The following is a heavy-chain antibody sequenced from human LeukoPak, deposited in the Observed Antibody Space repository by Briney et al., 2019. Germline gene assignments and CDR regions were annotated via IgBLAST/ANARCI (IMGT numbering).Heavy chain of an antibody. J-gene: IGHJ4*02. CDR2: ISSSSSYI. V-gene: IGHV3-21*01. CDR3: ARDPLTYCGGDCFPPVLGLKIDY. Sequence: GGSLRLSCAASGFTFSSYWMSWVRQAPGKGLEWVSSISSSSSYIYYADSVKGRFTISRDNAKNSLYLQMNSLRAEDTAVYYCARDPLTYCGGDCFPPVLGLKIDYWGQGTLVTVSS. CDR1: GFTFSSYW. D-gene: IGHD2-21*02.